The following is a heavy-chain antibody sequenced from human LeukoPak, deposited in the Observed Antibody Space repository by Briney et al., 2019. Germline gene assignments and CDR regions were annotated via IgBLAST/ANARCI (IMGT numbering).Heavy chain of an antibody. CDR3: AKGVTPVISLQFFDY. CDR1: GLTFSDYN. CDR2: ISGSGLNR. Sequence: GGSLRLSCAASGLTFSDYNMRWIRQAPGKGLEWVSSISGSGLNRYYADSVKGRFTISRDNSKNTLYLQMNSLRAEDTAVYYCAKGVTPVISLQFFDYWGQGTLITVSS. D-gene: IGHD4-17*01. J-gene: IGHJ4*02. V-gene: IGHV3-23*01.